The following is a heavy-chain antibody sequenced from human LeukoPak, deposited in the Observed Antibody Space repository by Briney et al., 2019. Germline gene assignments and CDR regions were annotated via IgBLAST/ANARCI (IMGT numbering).Heavy chain of an antibody. CDR2: IYYSGST. CDR3: ARARGYSGYAYFDY. CDR1: GGSISSNY. Sequence: PSETLSLTCTVSGGSISSNYWSWIRQPPGKGLEWIGHIYYSGSTNYNPSLKSRVTISVDTSKNQFSLKLSSVTAADTAVYYCARARGYSGYAYFDYWGQGTLVTVSS. D-gene: IGHD5-12*01. J-gene: IGHJ4*02. V-gene: IGHV4-59*08.